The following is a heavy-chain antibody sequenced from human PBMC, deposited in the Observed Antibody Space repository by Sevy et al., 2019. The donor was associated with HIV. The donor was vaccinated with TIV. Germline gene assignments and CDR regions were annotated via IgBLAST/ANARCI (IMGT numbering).Heavy chain of an antibody. CDR2: IKSKTDGGTT. J-gene: IGHJ4*02. D-gene: IGHD6-13*01. CDR1: GFTFSNAW. Sequence: GGSLRLSCAASGFTFSNAWMSWVRQAPGKGLEWVGRIKSKTDGGTTDYAAPVKGRFTISTDDSKNTLYLQMNSLKTEDTAVYYCTTLPRGSSWYGLSFDYWGQGTLVTVSS. CDR3: TTLPRGSSWYGLSFDY. V-gene: IGHV3-15*01.